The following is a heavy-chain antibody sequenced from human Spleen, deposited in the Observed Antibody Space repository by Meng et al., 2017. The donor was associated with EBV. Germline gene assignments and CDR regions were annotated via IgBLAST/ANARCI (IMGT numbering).Heavy chain of an antibody. V-gene: IGHV4-34*01. CDR1: GGSFSGYF. J-gene: IGHJ5*02. Sequence: GRRPQWRPVLFHPSWPLSLTCDVYGGSFSGYFWSWIRPPPGKGLECIGEINHSGSTSYNPSLKSRVTISEDTSKNQFSLKLSSVTAADTAIYYCAKGKIVARSPWFDPWGQGTLVTVSS. CDR3: AKGKIVARSPWFDP. CDR2: INHSGST. D-gene: IGHD6-6*01.